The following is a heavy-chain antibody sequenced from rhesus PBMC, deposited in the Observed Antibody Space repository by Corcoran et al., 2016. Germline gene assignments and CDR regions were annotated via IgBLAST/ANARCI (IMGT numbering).Heavy chain of an antibody. J-gene: IGHJ1*01. CDR1: GGSISDSYR. CDR2: IYGSSTST. CDR3: AREGWNDGRFEF. Sequence: QVQLQESGPGVVKPSETLSLTCAVSGGSISDSYRWSWIRQPPGKGLEWIGDIYGSSTSTNYNPSLKSRVTSSKDTSNNQFSLKLSSVTAADTAVYYCAREGWNDGRFEFWGQGALVTVSS. V-gene: IGHV4S10*01. D-gene: IGHD1-14*01.